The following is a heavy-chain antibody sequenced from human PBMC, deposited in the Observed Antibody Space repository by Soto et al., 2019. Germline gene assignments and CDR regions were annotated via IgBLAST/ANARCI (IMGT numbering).Heavy chain of an antibody. CDR3: ARDVRITMVRGVIMDYYYYYMDV. V-gene: IGHV3-21*01. CDR1: GFTFSSYS. D-gene: IGHD3-10*01. Sequence: PGGPLRLSCAASGFTFSSYSMNWVRQAPGKGLEWVSSISSSSSYIYYADSVKGRFTISRDNAKNSLYLQMNSLRAEDTAVYYCARDVRITMVRGVIMDYYYYYMDVWGKGTTVTVS. J-gene: IGHJ6*03. CDR2: ISSSSSYI.